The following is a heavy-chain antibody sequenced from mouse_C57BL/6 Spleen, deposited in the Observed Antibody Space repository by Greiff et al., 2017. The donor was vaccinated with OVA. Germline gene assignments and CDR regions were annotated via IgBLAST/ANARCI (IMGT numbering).Heavy chain of an antibody. CDR1: GYTFTSYG. V-gene: IGHV1-81*01. J-gene: IGHJ2*01. D-gene: IGHD2-4*01. CDR3: ARSRDYDGPYFDY. CDR2: IYPRSGNT. Sequence: VQVVESGAELARPGASVKLSCKASGYTFTSYGISWVKQRTGQGLEWIGEIYPRSGNTYYNEKFKGKATLTADKSSSTAYMELRSLTSEDSAVYFCARSRDYDGPYFDYWGQGTTLTVSS.